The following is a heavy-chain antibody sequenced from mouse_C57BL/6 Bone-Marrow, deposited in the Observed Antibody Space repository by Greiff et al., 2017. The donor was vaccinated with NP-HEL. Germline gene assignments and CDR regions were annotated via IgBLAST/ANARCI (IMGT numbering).Heavy chain of an antibody. CDR1: GFTFSDYY. Sequence: EVQRVESEGGLVQPGSSMKLSCTASGFTFSDYYMAWVRQVPEKGLEWVANINYDGSSTYYLDSLKSRFIISRDNAKNNLYLQMSNLKSEDTATYYCARVYGSSYEGYAMDYWGQGTSVTVSS. V-gene: IGHV5-16*01. D-gene: IGHD1-1*01. J-gene: IGHJ4*01. CDR3: ARVYGSSYEGYAMDY. CDR2: INYDGSST.